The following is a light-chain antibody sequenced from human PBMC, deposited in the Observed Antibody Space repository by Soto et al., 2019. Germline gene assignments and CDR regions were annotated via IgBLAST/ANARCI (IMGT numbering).Light chain of an antibody. V-gene: IGLV4-69*01. J-gene: IGLJ2*01. CDR1: SGHSSYA. CDR3: QTWGTGIVV. Sequence: QTVVTQSPSASASLGASVKLTCTLSSGHSSYAIAWHQQQPEKGPRYLMKLTSDGSHSKGDGIPDRFSGSSSGAERYLTISSLQSEDEADYHCQTWGTGIVVFGGGTQLTVL. CDR2: LTSDGSH.